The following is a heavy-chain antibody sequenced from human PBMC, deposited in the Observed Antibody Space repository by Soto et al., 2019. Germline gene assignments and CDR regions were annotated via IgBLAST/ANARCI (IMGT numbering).Heavy chain of an antibody. Sequence: GGSLRLSCAASGFTFSSYGMHWVRQAPGKGLEWVAVISYDGSNKYYADSVKGRFTISRDNAKNSLYLQLNSLRAEDTAVYYCARGWSHFDYWGQGTLVTVSS. CDR2: ISYDGSNK. J-gene: IGHJ4*02. CDR3: ARGWSHFDY. V-gene: IGHV3-30*03. CDR1: GFTFSSYG.